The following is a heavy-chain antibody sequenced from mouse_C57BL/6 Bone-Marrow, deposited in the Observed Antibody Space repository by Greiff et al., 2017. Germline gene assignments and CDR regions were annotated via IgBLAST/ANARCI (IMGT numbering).Heavy chain of an antibody. CDR3: AFITTVVADY. J-gene: IGHJ2*01. CDR1: GYTFTSYW. V-gene: IGHV1-7*01. D-gene: IGHD1-1*01. CDR2: INPSSGYT. Sequence: QVQLKESGAELAKPGASVKLSCKASGYTFTSYWMHWVKQRPGQGLEWIGYINPSSGYTKYNPKFKDKATLTADKSSSTAYMQLSSLTYEDSAVYYCAFITTVVADYWGQGTTLTVSS.